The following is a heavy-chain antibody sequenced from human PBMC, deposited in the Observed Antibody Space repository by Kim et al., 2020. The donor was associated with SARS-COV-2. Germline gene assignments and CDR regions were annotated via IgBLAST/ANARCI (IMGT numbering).Heavy chain of an antibody. D-gene: IGHD3-10*01. CDR2: IYYSGST. V-gene: IGHV4-39*01. J-gene: IGHJ4*02. CDR3: ARNFGGGSGSYHLDY. CDR1: GGSISSSSYY. Sequence: SETLSLTCTVSGGSISSSSYYWGWIRQPPGKGLEWIGSIYYSGSTYYNPSLKSRVTISVDTSKNQFSLKLSSVTAADTAVYYCARNFGGGSGSYHLDYWGQGNLVTVSS.